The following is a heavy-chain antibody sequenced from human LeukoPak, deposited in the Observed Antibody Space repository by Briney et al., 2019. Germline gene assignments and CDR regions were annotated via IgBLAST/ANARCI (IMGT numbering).Heavy chain of an antibody. J-gene: IGHJ5*02. Sequence: PSETLSLTCTVSGGSIDSRSYYWNWIRQPPGKGLEWIGEINHSGSTNYNPSLKCRVTLSVDTSKNQFSLKLSSVTAADTAVYYCARAYNWKSAADHWGQGTLVTVSS. CDR1: GGSIDSRSYY. CDR3: ARAYNWKSAADH. V-gene: IGHV4-39*07. CDR2: INHSGST. D-gene: IGHD1-20*01.